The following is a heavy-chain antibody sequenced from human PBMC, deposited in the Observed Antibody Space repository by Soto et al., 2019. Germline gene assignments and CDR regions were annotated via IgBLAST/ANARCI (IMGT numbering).Heavy chain of an antibody. CDR1: GFTFSSYA. V-gene: IGHV3-30-3*01. CDR2: ISYDGSNK. J-gene: IGHJ4*02. D-gene: IGHD5-12*01. Sequence: QVQLVESGGGVVQPGRSLRLSCAASGFTFSSYAMHWVRQAPGKGLEWVAVISYDGSNKYYADSVKGRFTISRDNSKNTLYLQMNSLRDEDTAVYYCARCRDCYNYYPDYWGQGTLITVSS. CDR3: ARCRDCYNYYPDY.